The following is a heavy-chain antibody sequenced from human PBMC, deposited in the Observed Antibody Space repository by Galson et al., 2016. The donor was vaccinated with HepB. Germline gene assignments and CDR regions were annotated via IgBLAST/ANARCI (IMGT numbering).Heavy chain of an antibody. V-gene: IGHV3-21*01. CDR2: ISSSSSYV. CDR1: GFTFSSYT. Sequence: SLRLSCAASGFTFSSYTMNWIRQAPGKGLEWVSSISSSSSYVDYADTVKGRFTISRDNAKNSPYLQMNSLRAEDTAVYYCARAKGLLEWLVRYYFDYWGQGTLVTVSS. D-gene: IGHD3-3*01. J-gene: IGHJ4*02. CDR3: ARAKGLLEWLVRYYFDY.